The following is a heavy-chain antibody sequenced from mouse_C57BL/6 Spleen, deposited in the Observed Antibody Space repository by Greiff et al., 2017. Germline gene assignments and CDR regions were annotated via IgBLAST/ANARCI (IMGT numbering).Heavy chain of an antibody. CDR3: ARDYGSSPTAWFAY. V-gene: IGHV5-17*01. CDR1: GFTFSDYG. CDR2: ISSGSSTI. D-gene: IGHD1-1*01. J-gene: IGHJ3*01. Sequence: EVKLVESGGGLVKPGGSLKLSCAASGFTFSDYGMHWVRQAPEKGLEWVAYISSGSSTIYYADTVKGRFTISRDNAKNTLFLQMTSLRSEDTAMYYCARDYGSSPTAWFAYWGQGTLVTVSA.